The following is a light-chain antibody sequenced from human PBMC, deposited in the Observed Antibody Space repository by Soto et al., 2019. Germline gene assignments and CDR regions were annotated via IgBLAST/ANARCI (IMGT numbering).Light chain of an antibody. V-gene: IGLV2-23*01. Sequence: QSVLTQPASVSGCPGQSIASCCTGARSVVGSYNLVSWYQQHPGKAPKLMIYEGTKRPSGVSNRFSGSKSGNTASLTISGLQAEDEADYYCCSSAGSSLYVFGSGTKVTVL. CDR1: RSVVGSYNL. J-gene: IGLJ1*01. CDR3: CSSAGSSLYV. CDR2: EGT.